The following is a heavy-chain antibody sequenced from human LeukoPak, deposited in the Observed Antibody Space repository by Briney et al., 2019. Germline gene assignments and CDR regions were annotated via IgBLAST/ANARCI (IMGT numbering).Heavy chain of an antibody. CDR3: ARHSGPYSSSSSFDY. D-gene: IGHD6-6*01. CDR1: GGSISSYH. V-gene: IGHV4-59*08. CDR2: IYYIGST. Sequence: SETLSLTCTVAGGSISSYHWSGIRQPPGKGLEWIGDIYYIGSTNYNPSLKSPVTISVDTSKNQFSLRLNSVTAADTAVYYCARHSGPYSSSSSFDYWGQGILVTVSS. J-gene: IGHJ4*02.